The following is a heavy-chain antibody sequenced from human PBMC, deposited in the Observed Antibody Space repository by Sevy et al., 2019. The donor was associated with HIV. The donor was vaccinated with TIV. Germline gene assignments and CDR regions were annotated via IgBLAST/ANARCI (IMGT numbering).Heavy chain of an antibody. J-gene: IGHJ6*02. V-gene: IGHV3-11*01. Sequence: GESLKISCAASGFTFSDYYMSWIRQAPGKGLEWVSYISSSGSTIYYADSVKGRFTISRDNAKNSLYLQMNSLRAEDTAVYYCARQSSINSYYYGMDVWGQGTTVNVSS. CDR3: ARQSSINSYYYGMDV. CDR1: GFTFSDYY. CDR2: ISSSGSTI. D-gene: IGHD6-6*01.